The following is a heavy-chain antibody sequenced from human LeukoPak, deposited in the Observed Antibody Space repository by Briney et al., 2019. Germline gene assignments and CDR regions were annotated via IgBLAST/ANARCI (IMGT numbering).Heavy chain of an antibody. CDR3: ARGRGTGSITIFGVVIKARRPPFDY. D-gene: IGHD3-3*01. Sequence: GSVNVSCKASGYTFTSYDINWVRQATGQGLNWMGWMNPNSGNTGYAQKFQGRVTITRNTSISTAYMELSSLRSEDTAVYYCARGRGTGSITIFGVVIKARRPPFDYWGQGTLVTVSS. J-gene: IGHJ4*02. CDR1: GYTFTSYD. CDR2: MNPNSGNT. V-gene: IGHV1-8*03.